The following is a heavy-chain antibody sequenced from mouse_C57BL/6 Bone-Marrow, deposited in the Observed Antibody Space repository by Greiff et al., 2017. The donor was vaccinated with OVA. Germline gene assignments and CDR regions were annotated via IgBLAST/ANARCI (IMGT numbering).Heavy chain of an antibody. J-gene: IGHJ4*01. CDR3: ARTVPYYAMDY. D-gene: IGHD1-1*01. CDR2: IHPKSGST. CDR1: GYTFTSYW. V-gene: IGHV1-64*01. Sequence: QVQLQQPGAELVKPGASVKLSCKASGYTFTSYWMHWVKQRPGQGLEWIGMIHPKSGSTNYNEKFKSKATLTVDKSSSTAYMQLSSLTSEDSAVYYCARTVPYYAMDYWGQGTSVTVSS.